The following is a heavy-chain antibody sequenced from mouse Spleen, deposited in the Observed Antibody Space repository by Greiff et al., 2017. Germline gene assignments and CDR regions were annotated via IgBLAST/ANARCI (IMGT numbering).Heavy chain of an antibody. CDR3: ARYMGYYDGPYAMDY. CDR2: IRNKANGYTT. D-gene: IGHD2-1*01. V-gene: IGHV7-3*01. J-gene: IGHJ4*01. Sequence: EVMLVESGGGLVQPGGSLSLSCAASGFTFTDYYMSWVRQPPGKALEWLGFIRNKANGYTTEYSASVKGRFTISRDNSQSILYLQINALRAEDSATYYCARYMGYYDGPYAMDYWGQGTSVTVSS. CDR1: GFTFTDYY.